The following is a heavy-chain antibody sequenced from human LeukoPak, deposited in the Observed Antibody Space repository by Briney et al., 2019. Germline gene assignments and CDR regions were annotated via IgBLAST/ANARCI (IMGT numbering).Heavy chain of an antibody. Sequence: ASETLSLTCAVSGGSITTTNWWSWVRQPPGKGLEWIGEDHLSGATNYNPSLESRVSMSIDRSKNHLSLEVTSVTAADTAIYYCTRESGAFSPFGFWGQGTLLTVSS. CDR1: GGSITTTNW. CDR2: DHLSGAT. J-gene: IGHJ4*02. V-gene: IGHV4-4*02. CDR3: TRESGAFSPFGF. D-gene: IGHD1-26*01.